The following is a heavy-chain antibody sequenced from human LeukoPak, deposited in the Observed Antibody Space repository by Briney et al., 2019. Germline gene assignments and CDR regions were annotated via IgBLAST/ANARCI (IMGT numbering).Heavy chain of an antibody. J-gene: IGHJ4*02. Sequence: SETLSLTCTVSGGSISSSSYYWGWIRQPPGKGLEWIGSIYYSGSTYYNPSLKSRVTISVDTSKNQFSLKLSSVTAADTAVYYCARGHWQWLAVGPFDYWGQGTLVTVSS. V-gene: IGHV4-39*01. CDR3: ARGHWQWLAVGPFDY. D-gene: IGHD6-19*01. CDR1: GGSISSSSYY. CDR2: IYYSGST.